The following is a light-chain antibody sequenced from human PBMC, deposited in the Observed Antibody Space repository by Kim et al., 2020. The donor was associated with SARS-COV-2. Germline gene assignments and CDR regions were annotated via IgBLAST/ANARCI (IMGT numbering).Light chain of an antibody. CDR3: QQFGTAERT. V-gene: IGKV3-20*01. CDR2: GAS. CDR1: HSLNPSL. J-gene: IGKJ1*01. Sequence: SPGDSVPLSFRASHSLNPSLLAWYQQTPGQAPRLLIYGASSRATGIPDRFSGSGSGTDFTLTISRLEPEDFAVYYCQQFGTAERTFGQGTKVDIK.